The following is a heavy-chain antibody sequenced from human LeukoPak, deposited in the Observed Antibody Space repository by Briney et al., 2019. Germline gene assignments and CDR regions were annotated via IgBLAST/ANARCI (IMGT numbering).Heavy chain of an antibody. V-gene: IGHV2-5*02. Sequence: SGPTLVKPTQTLTLTCTFSGFSLTTSAVGVGWIRKPPGQPLEWLALIYSDNDKRYNPSLKSRLSITKDTSKNQVVLTVTNVDVEDTATCFCAHRGKYLTWFDPWGQGTLVIVSS. CDR3: AHRGKYLTWFDP. CDR1: GFSLTTSAVG. J-gene: IGHJ5*02. D-gene: IGHD2-2*01. CDR2: IYSDNDK.